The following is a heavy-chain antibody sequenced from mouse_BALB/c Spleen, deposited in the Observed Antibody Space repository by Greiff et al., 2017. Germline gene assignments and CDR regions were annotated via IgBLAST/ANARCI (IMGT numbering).Heavy chain of an antibody. J-gene: IGHJ3*01. CDR3: ARYYDYGWFAY. CDR1: GYTFTSYW. D-gene: IGHD2-4*01. CDR2: INPSNGRT. V-gene: IGHV1S81*02. Sequence: VQLQQPGAELVKPGASVKLSCKASGYTFTSYWMHWVKQRPGQGLEWIGEINPSNGRTNYNEKFKSKATLTVDKSSSTAYMQLSSLTSEDSAVYYCARYYDYGWFAYWGQGTLVTGSA.